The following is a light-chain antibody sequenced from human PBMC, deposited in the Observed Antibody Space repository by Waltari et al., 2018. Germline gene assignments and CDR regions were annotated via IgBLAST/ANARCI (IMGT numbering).Light chain of an antibody. CDR2: GAS. CDR1: QSVGSD. J-gene: IGKJ4*01. CDR3: QQYNNWPLT. V-gene: IGKV3-15*01. Sequence: EIVMTQSPATLSVSPGERAALTCRASQSVGSDLAWYRQTPGQAPRLLIYGASTRAAGIPARFSGSGSGTEFTLTITSLQSEDFAVYFCQQYNNWPLTFGGGAQVEIK.